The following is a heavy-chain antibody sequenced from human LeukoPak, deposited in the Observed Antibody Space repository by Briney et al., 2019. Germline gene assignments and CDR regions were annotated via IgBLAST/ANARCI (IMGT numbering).Heavy chain of an antibody. CDR2: ISGSGTST. J-gene: IGHJ5*02. Sequence: GGSLRLSCAASGFTFSSYAMSWVRQAPGKGLEWVSAISGSGTSTYYADSVKGRFTISRDNSKNTLYLQMSSLRAAATAVYYCAKGPDYSNYDWFDPWGQGTLVTVSS. CDR1: GFTFSSYA. V-gene: IGHV3-23*01. CDR3: AKGPDYSNYDWFDP. D-gene: IGHD4-11*01.